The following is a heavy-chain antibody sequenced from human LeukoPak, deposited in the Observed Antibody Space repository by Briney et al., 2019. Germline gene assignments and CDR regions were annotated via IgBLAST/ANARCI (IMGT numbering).Heavy chain of an antibody. V-gene: IGHV4-39*07. CDR1: GGSISSSSYY. CDR3: ARILKRYSGYDLGRKINNWFDP. Sequence: PSQTLSLTCTVSGGSISSSSYYWSWIRQPPGKGLEWIGEINHSGSTNYNPSLKSRVTISVDTSKNQFSLKLSSVTAADTAVYYCARILKRYSGYDLGRKINNWFDPWGQGTLVTVSS. CDR2: INHSGST. D-gene: IGHD5-12*01. J-gene: IGHJ5*02.